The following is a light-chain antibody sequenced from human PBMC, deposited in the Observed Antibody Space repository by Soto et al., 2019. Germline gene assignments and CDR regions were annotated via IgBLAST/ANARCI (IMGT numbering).Light chain of an antibody. V-gene: IGKV1-5*03. CDR3: QQYDSYWT. Sequence: DIQMTQSPSTLSASVGDIDTISCRASQSVGTWLAWYQQRPGKAPKLLISQASSLESGVPARFSGSGSGTEFTLTISSLQPEDFATDDCQQYDSYWTFGQGTKVDI. CDR1: QSVGTW. CDR2: QAS. J-gene: IGKJ1*01.